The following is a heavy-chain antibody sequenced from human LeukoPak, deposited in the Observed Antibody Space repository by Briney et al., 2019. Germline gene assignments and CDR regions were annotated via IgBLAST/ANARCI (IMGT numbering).Heavy chain of an antibody. J-gene: IGHJ4*02. CDR2: INHSGST. D-gene: IGHD3-22*01. Sequence: SETLSLTCAVYGGSFSGYYWSWIRQPPGKGLEWIGEINHSGSTNYNPSLKSRVTISVDTSKNQFSLKLSSVTAADTAVYYCARGLLGEPYYDSSGYYTQWGQGTLVTVSS. V-gene: IGHV4-34*01. CDR3: ARGLLGEPYYDSSGYYTQ. CDR1: GGSFSGYY.